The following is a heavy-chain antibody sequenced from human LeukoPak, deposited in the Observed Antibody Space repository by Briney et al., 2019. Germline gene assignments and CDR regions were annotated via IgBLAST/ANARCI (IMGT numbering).Heavy chain of an antibody. Sequence: GRTLRLSRTASGFPFSRCSLDWVSQDPAKGLEEVSFIASSSNYIYYADSVKGRFTISRDNAKNSLYLQMSSLRAEDTAVYYCAREVPAGGQLQEAFDIWGQGTMVTVSS. V-gene: IGHV3-21*01. CDR2: IASSSNYI. D-gene: IGHD2-2*01. CDR3: AREVPAGGQLQEAFDI. CDR1: GFPFSRCS. J-gene: IGHJ3*02.